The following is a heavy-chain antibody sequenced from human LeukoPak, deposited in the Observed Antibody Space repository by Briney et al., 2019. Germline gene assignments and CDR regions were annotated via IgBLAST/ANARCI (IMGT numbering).Heavy chain of an antibody. D-gene: IGHD6-19*01. Sequence: GGSLRLSCAASGFTFSSYAMSWVRQAPGKGLEWVSAISGSGGSTYYADSVKGRFTISRDNSRNTLYMQMNSLRAEDTAVYYCAKEGDSGWALKNFDYWGQGTLVTVSS. J-gene: IGHJ4*02. V-gene: IGHV3-23*01. CDR1: GFTFSSYA. CDR2: ISGSGGST. CDR3: AKEGDSGWALKNFDY.